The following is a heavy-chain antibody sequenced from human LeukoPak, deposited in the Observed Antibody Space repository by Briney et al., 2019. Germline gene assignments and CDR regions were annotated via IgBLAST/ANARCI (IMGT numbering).Heavy chain of an antibody. CDR3: ARVTYYYDSSGYAY. V-gene: IGHV3-48*03. CDR1: GFTFSSYE. Sequence: GGSLRLSCAASGFTFSSYEMNWVRQAPGKGLEWVSYISSSGSTIYYADSVKGRFTISRDNAKNSLYLQMNSLRAEDTAVYYCARVTYYYDSSGYAYWGQGTLVTVSS. D-gene: IGHD3-22*01. CDR2: ISSSGSTI. J-gene: IGHJ4*02.